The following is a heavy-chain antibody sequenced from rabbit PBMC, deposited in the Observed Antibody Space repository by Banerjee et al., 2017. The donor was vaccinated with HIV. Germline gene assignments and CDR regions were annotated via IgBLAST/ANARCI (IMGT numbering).Heavy chain of an antibody. CDR1: GFSFSSGYH. CDR3: ARDSEPTSSIFFKL. Sequence: QEQLVESGGGPVQPGGSLTLTCTASGFSFSSGYHMCWVRQAPGKGLELIACIYAGSSGSTYYASWAKGRFTISKTSSTTVTLQMTRLTAADTATYFCARDSEPTSSIFFKLWGQGTLVTVS. J-gene: IGHJ4*01. V-gene: IGHV1S45*01. D-gene: IGHD1-1*01. CDR2: IYAGSSGST.